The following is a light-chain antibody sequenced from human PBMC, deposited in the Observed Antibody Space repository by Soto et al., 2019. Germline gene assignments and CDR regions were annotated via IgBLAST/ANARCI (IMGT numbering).Light chain of an antibody. J-gene: IGLJ2*01. CDR1: TETVTSGHY. CDR3: SLSYSGGRI. Sequence: QAVVPQEPSLTVSPGGTVTLTCGPSTETVTSGHYPYWFQQKPGQAPRTLIHDTDNKHSWTPARFSGSLLGGKAALTLSGAQPEDEAEYYCSLSYSGGRIFGGGTKLTVL. V-gene: IGLV7-46*01. CDR2: DTD.